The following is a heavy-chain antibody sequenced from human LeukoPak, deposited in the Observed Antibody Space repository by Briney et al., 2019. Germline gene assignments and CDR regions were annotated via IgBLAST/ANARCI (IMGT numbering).Heavy chain of an antibody. CDR1: GYRFITYG. Sequence: ASMKVSCKASGYRFITYGLSWVRQAPGQGLEWMGCISAYNGNTNFAPKLQGRVTMTADTSTSTAYMELRSLRSDDTAVYYCAGDVFEGFGERVIDAFDLWGQGTMVTVSS. V-gene: IGHV1-18*01. CDR2: ISAYNGNT. J-gene: IGHJ3*01. D-gene: IGHD3-10*01. CDR3: AGDVFEGFGERVIDAFDL.